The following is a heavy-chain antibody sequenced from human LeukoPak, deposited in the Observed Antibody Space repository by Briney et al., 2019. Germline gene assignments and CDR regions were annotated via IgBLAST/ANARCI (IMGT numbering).Heavy chain of an antibody. Sequence: PSETLSLTCAVYGGSFSGYYWSWIRQRPAKGQELIGEVNHSGSTNYNPSLKSRVTISVDTSKNQFSLKLSSVTAADTAVYYCARTYDFWRTAHHWFDPWGQGTLVTVSS. CDR3: ARTYDFWRTAHHWFDP. CDR2: VNHSGST. V-gene: IGHV4-34*01. D-gene: IGHD3-3*01. J-gene: IGHJ5*02. CDR1: GGSFSGYY.